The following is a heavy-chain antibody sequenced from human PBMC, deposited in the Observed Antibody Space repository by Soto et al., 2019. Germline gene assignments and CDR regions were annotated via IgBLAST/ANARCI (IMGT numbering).Heavy chain of an antibody. CDR3: AREGKLRYFDWLPQYYYYGMDV. CDR2: IYNIGST. Sequence: PSETLSLTCTVSGGSISGYYWSWLRQSPGKGLEWIGYIYNIGSTNYNPSLRSRVTMSMDTSQEQFSLKLSSVTAADTAVYYCAREGKLRYFDWLPQYYYYGMDVWGQGTTVT. CDR1: GGSISGYY. D-gene: IGHD3-9*01. V-gene: IGHV4-59*12. J-gene: IGHJ6*02.